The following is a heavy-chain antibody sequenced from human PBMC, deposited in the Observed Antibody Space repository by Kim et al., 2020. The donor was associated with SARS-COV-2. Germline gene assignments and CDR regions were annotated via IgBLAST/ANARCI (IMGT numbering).Heavy chain of an antibody. D-gene: IGHD1-7*01. V-gene: IGHV3-11*06. CDR1: GFTFSDFY. J-gene: IGHJ4*02. CDR2: ISRTGSHI. Sequence: GGSLRLSCAAAGFTFSDFYMVWIRQAPGKGLEWLSFISRTGSHINYADSVKGRFTISRDNANDSLYLQMNSLRGEDTAVYYCAKGGRWNYDAFDSWGQGT. CDR3: AKGGRWNYDAFDS.